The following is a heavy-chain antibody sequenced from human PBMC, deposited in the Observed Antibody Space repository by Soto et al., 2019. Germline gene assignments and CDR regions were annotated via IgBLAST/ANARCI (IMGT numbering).Heavy chain of an antibody. J-gene: IGHJ4*02. CDR2: TNSDGTDS. V-gene: IGHV3-43D*04. D-gene: IGHD3-22*01. Sequence: VQLVESGGIGVQTGGSLRLSCAAAGFDFEDYAMHWVRQVPGKGLEWVSLTNSDGTDSYYVDSVKGRFTISRDNAKTTLDLQMDRLRPEDTALYFCAKSLYYYDSSPLDHWGQGTLVTVSS. CDR1: GFDFEDYA. CDR3: AKSLYYYDSSPLDH.